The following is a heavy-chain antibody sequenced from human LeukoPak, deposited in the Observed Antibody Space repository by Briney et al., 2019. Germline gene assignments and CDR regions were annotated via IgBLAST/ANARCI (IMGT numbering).Heavy chain of an antibody. Sequence: PGGSLRLSCAAPGFTFSRYAMSWVRQAPGKGLEWVSAISESGVTTYYADSVKGRFTISRDNSKNTLYLQVNSLRAEDTAVYYCAKGSSMTIAARLNYWGQGTLVTVSS. CDR1: GFTFSRYA. CDR2: ISESGVTT. CDR3: AKGSSMTIAARLNY. J-gene: IGHJ4*02. V-gene: IGHV3-23*01. D-gene: IGHD6-6*01.